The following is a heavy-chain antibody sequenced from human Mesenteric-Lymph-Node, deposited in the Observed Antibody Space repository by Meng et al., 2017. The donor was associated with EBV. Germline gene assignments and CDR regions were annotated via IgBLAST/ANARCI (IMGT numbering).Heavy chain of an antibody. Sequence: VKPPRAPVMTCCVSGFSLTTDGYVLWWRHAPGGGVVGWLGMVSWDGDESYRPSLQGRVTITKDTSKNQVVLKMTSMGPVDTATYYCAQQGFNTGFDYWGQGTLVTVSS. J-gene: IGHJ4*02. CDR2: VSWDGDE. CDR1: GFSLTTDGYV. D-gene: IGHD1-14*01. CDR3: AQQGFNTGFDY. V-gene: IGHV2-5*02.